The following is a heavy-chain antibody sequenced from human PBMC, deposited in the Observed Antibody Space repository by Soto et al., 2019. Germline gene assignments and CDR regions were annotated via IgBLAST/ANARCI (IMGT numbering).Heavy chain of an antibody. CDR2: IIPVFQTA. J-gene: IGHJ4*02. CDR3: ARGGSGYTWFNEF. CDR1: GGLFSSYP. D-gene: IGHD3-22*01. V-gene: IGHV1-69*01. Sequence: QERLVQSGAEVKKPGSSVKVSCKASGGLFSSYPISWVRQVPGQGLGWMGGIIPVFQTAYSTQRVQGRVTITADESTNTAYMELSSLRSGDTAIYYCARGGSGYTWFNEFWGQGTLVTVSS.